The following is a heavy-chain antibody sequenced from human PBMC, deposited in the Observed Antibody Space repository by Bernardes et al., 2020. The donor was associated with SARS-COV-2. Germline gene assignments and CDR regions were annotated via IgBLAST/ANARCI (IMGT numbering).Heavy chain of an antibody. CDR3: AKSVLFYYYYHGMDV. V-gene: IGHV3-23*01. J-gene: IGHJ6*02. CDR1: GFTFSSYG. CDR2: ISYTGGYT. Sequence: GGSLRLSCAASGFTFSSYGMFWVRQAPGKRLEWVSGISYTGGYTYYADSVKGRFTISKDNSKNTLYLQMNSLRAEDTAIYYCAKSVLFYYYYHGMDVWGQGATVTVSS.